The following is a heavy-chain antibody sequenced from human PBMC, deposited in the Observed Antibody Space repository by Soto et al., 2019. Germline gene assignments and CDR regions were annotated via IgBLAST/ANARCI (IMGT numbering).Heavy chain of an antibody. V-gene: IGHV1-18*01. D-gene: IGHD2-15*01. J-gene: IGHJ6*02. CDR2: INTYNGNT. CDR1: GYTFTRYG. CDR3: AMVGVYVTPSPQDV. Sequence: QVQLVQSGAEVKNPGASVKVSCKASGYTFTRYGIGWARQAPGQGLEWMGWINTYNGNTNYAQNVQGRVTLTTDTSKSTAYMELRSLRSNDTAIYYCAMVGVYVTPSPQDVWGQGTTVIVSS.